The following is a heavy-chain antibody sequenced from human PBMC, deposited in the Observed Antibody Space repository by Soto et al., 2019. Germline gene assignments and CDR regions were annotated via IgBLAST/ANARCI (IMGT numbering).Heavy chain of an antibody. J-gene: IGHJ5*02. Sequence: EVQLVESGGGLVQPGGSLRLSCAASGFAFSTKWMHWVRQGPGKGLVWVSRINIDGTTTNYAESVKGRFTISRDNAKNMLYLQMDSLRAEDTAVYYCARIPYSDTDPCPWGQGTLVTVSS. CDR3: ARIPYSDTDPCP. CDR1: GFAFSTKW. V-gene: IGHV3-74*01. CDR2: INIDGTTT. D-gene: IGHD1-26*01.